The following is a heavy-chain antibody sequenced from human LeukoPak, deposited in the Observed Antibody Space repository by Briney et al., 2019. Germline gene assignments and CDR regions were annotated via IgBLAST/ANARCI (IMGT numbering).Heavy chain of an antibody. CDR3: ARAGYSYTWPPSYYYGMDV. V-gene: IGHV3-21*04. D-gene: IGHD5-18*01. Sequence: GSLRLSCAASGFTFSSYNMKWVRQAPGKGLEWVSSISSRSSYIFYADSVKGRFTISRDNAKNSLYLQMNSLRADDTAVYYCARAGYSYTWPPSYYYGMDVWGQGTTVTASS. CDR1: GFTFSSYN. J-gene: IGHJ6*02. CDR2: ISSRSSYI.